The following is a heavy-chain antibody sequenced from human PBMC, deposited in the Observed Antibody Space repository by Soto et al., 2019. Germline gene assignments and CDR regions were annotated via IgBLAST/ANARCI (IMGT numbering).Heavy chain of an antibody. D-gene: IGHD1-1*01. V-gene: IGHV3-30*18. J-gene: IGHJ6*02. CDR2: ISYDGSEK. Sequence: GGSLRLSCAVSGFTFSSYGMHWVRQAPVKGLEWVAFISYDGSEKYYADSVKGRFTISRDNSKNTLYLQMNSLRAEDTAVFYCEKAGGTTYNYYGVEVWGQGTTVTVSS. CDR1: GFTFSSYG. CDR3: EKAGGTTYNYYGVEV.